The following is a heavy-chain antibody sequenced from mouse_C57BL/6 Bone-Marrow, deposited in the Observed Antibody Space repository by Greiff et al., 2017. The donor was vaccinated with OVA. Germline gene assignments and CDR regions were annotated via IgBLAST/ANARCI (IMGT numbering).Heavy chain of an antibody. CDR1: GYTFTSYG. CDR3: ARGSLYGSSDRAFFAY. V-gene: IGHV1-81*01. J-gene: IGHJ3*01. D-gene: IGHD1-1*01. CDR2: IYPRSGNT. Sequence: VQLQQSGAELARPGASVKLSCKASGYTFTSYGISWVKQRTGQGLEWIGEIYPRSGNTYYNEKFKGKATLTADKSSSTAYMELRSLTSEVSAVDFGARGSLYGSSDRAFFAYWGQGTLVTVSA.